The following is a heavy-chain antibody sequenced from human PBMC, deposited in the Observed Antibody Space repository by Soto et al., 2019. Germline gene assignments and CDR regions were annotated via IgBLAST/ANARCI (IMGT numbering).Heavy chain of an antibody. Sequence: SETLSLTCTVSGGSISSSSYYWGWIRQPPGKGLEWIGSIYYSGSTYYNPSLKSRVTISVDTSKNQFSLKLSSVTAADTAVYYCARGQSITIFGVVITPEYNWFDPWGQGTLVTVSS. J-gene: IGHJ5*02. V-gene: IGHV4-39*01. CDR3: ARGQSITIFGVVITPEYNWFDP. CDR2: IYYSGST. D-gene: IGHD3-3*01. CDR1: GGSISSSSYY.